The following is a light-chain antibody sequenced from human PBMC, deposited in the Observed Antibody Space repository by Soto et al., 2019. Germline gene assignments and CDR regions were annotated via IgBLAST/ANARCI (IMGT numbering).Light chain of an antibody. CDR1: QSVSSSY. J-gene: IGKJ1*01. Sequence: EIVLTQSPGTLSLSPGERATLSCRASQSVSSSYLAWYQQKPGQAPRRLIYAASSRATGIPDRFSGSGSGTDFTLTISRLEPEDFAVYYCQQYGGSTPWTFGQGTKVDIK. CDR2: AAS. V-gene: IGKV3-20*01. CDR3: QQYGGSTPWT.